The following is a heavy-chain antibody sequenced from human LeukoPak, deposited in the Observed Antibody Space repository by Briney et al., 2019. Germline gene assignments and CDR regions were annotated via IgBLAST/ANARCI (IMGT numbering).Heavy chain of an antibody. J-gene: IGHJ4*02. D-gene: IGHD4-23*01. CDR1: GGSISSYY. Sequence: PSETLSLTCTVSGGSISSYYWSWIRQPPGKGLEWIGYIYYSGSTNYSPSLKSRVTTSVDTSKNQFSLKLSSVTAADTAVYYCARRIRGGNSAYYFDYWGQGTLVTVSS. CDR2: IYYSGST. CDR3: ARRIRGGNSAYYFDY. V-gene: IGHV4-59*08.